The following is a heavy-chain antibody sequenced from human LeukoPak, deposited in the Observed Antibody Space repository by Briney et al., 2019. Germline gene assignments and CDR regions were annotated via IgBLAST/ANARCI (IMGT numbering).Heavy chain of an antibody. Sequence: SETLSLTCAVYGGSVSGYYWSWIRQPPGKGLEWIGEISHRGRTNYNPSLKGRVTMSVDTPKNQFALNVNSVTAADTAVYYCARIPLYFLEPFDYWGQGILVTVSS. J-gene: IGHJ4*02. CDR3: ARIPLYFLEPFDY. CDR1: GGSVSGYY. CDR2: ISHRGRT. V-gene: IGHV4-34*01. D-gene: IGHD3-3*01.